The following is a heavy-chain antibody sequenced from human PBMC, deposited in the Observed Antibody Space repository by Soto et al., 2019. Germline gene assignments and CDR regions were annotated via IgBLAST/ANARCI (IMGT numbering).Heavy chain of an antibody. J-gene: IGHJ4*02. Sequence: QVQLVQSGAEEKKPGASVKVSCKASGYTFTGYAVHWVRQAPGQRLEWMGWINAGNGNTKYSQKFQGRVTITRDTSANTAYMELSSLRSEDTAVYYCARAVAVPADFDYWGQGTLVTVSS. CDR3: ARAVAVPADFDY. CDR1: GYTFTGYA. CDR2: INAGNGNT. D-gene: IGHD6-19*01. V-gene: IGHV1-3*05.